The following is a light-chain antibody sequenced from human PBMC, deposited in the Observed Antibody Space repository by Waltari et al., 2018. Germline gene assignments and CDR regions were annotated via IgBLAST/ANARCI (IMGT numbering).Light chain of an antibody. V-gene: IGLV2-14*01. CDR3: SSYTSSSTV. Sequence: QSALTQPASVSGSPGKSITISCTGTSSEVVSWYKQHPGKAPKPMIYEVSNRPSGVSNRFSGSKSGNTASLTISGLQAEDEADYYCSSYTSSSTVFGGGTKLTVL. CDR1: SSEVV. J-gene: IGLJ2*01. CDR2: EVS.